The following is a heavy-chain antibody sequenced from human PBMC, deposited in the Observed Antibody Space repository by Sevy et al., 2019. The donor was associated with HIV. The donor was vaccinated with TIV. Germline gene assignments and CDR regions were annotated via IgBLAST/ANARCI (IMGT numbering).Heavy chain of an antibody. V-gene: IGHV3-30*02. J-gene: IGHJ5*02. CDR2: IQVDGREK. Sequence: GGSLRLSCAVSKFTVSNNYMTWVRQAPGKGLEWVAFIQVDGREKFYTDSVKGRFTISRDSSKNTVYLQMNSLRGEDTAVYYCAKRPTAAWGQGTLVTVSS. CDR3: AKRPTAA. CDR1: KFTVSNNY.